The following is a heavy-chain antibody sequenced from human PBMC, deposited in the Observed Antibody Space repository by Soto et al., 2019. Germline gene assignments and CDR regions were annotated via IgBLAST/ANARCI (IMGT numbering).Heavy chain of an antibody. Sequence: EVRLLQSGGGLVQPGGSLRLSCAASGFNFSGSSMSWVRQAPGKGLHWVSGISRTGGRTFDTDSVKGRFTISRDNSDNTLHLQMNRLRVEDTALYYCATYDFWRFDYWGQGIVVTVSS. CDR2: ISRTGGRT. CDR1: GFNFSGSS. J-gene: IGHJ4*02. V-gene: IGHV3-23*01. CDR3: ATYDFWRFDY. D-gene: IGHD3-3*01.